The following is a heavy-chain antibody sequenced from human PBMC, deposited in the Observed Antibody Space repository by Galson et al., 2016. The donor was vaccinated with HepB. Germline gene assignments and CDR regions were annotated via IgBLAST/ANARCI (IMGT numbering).Heavy chain of an antibody. J-gene: IGHJ3*02. CDR3: ARWGTYSEKHAFDI. CDR2: IHYSGSS. Sequence: EPLSLTCTVSDDSISNYYWNWIRQPPGKGLEWIGYIHYSGSSKCNHPLKRRVTMSVDTSKNQFSLRLSSVTAADTAVYYCARWGTYSEKHAFDIWGQGTMVTVSS. CDR1: DDSISNYY. V-gene: IGHV4-59*01. D-gene: IGHD3-16*01.